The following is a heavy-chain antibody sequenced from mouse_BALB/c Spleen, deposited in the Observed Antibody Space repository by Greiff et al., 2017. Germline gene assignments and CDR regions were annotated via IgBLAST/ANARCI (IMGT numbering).Heavy chain of an antibody. V-gene: IGHV7-3*02. CDR3: AEDRGGKSLYAMDY. Sequence: EVQLQQSGGGLVQPGGSLRLSCATSGFTFTDYYMSWVRQPPGKALEWLGFIRNKANGYTTDDSASVKGRFTISRDNTQSILYLQMNTLRAEDSDNYYCAEDRGGKSLYAMDYWGQGTSVTVSS. D-gene: IGHD6-1*01. J-gene: IGHJ4*01. CDR2: IRNKANGYTT. CDR1: GFTFTDYY.